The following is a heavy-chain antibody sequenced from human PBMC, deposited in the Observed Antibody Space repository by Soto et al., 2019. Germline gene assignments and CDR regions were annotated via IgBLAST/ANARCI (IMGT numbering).Heavy chain of an antibody. CDR2: IHSDGTST. J-gene: IGHJ3*01. CDR1: VFTFDYYW. D-gene: IGHD1-26*01. Sequence: EVQLVESGGGLVQPGESLRLSCAASVFTFDYYWMHCVRQAPGKGLVWVSRIHSDGTSTTYADSVKGRFTISRDNAKNTLSLQMNSLRAEDTDVYYCARGDRGAFDLWGQGKVVTVSS. V-gene: IGHV3-74*01. CDR3: ARGDRGAFDL.